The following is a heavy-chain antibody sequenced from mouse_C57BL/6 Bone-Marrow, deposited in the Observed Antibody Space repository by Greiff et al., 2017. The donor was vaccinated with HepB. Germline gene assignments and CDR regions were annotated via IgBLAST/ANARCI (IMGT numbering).Heavy chain of an antibody. D-gene: IGHD1-1*01. CDR3: AKRGDGSSSWFAY. CDR1: GFSLTSYG. Sequence: QVQLQQSGPGLVQPSQSLSITCTVSGFSLTSYGVHWVRQSPGKGLEWLGVIWRGGSTDYNAAFMSRLSITKDNSKSQVFFKMNSLQADDTAIYYCAKRGDGSSSWFAYWGQGTLVTVSA. J-gene: IGHJ3*01. V-gene: IGHV2-5*01. CDR2: IWRGGST.